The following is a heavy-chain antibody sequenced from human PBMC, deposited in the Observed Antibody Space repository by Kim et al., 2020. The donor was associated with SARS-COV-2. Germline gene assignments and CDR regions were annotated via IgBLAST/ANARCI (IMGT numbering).Heavy chain of an antibody. J-gene: IGHJ4*02. CDR1: GFTFSSYA. CDR3: ASRGYYIDF. Sequence: GGSLRLSCAASGFTFSSYAMTWVRQAPGKGLEWVSFISSTGSIIYYADSVEGRFTISRDNANNSVSLQMNSLRDEDTAMYYCASRGYYIDFWGQGTLVTVSS. D-gene: IGHD6-13*01. CDR2: ISSTGSII. V-gene: IGHV3-48*02.